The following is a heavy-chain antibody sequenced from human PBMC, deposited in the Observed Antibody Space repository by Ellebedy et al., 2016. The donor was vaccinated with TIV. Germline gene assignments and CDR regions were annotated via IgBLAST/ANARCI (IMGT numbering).Heavy chain of an antibody. CDR3: ASETTLKEYG. J-gene: IGHJ4*02. CDR1: GFTFSSYS. V-gene: IGHV3-21*01. Sequence: GGSLRLXXAASGFTFSSYSMNWVRQAPGKGLEWVSSISSSSSYIYYADSVKGRFTISRDNAKNSLYLQMNSLRAEDTAVYYCASETTLKEYGWGQGTLVTVSS. D-gene: IGHD2-15*01. CDR2: ISSSSSYI.